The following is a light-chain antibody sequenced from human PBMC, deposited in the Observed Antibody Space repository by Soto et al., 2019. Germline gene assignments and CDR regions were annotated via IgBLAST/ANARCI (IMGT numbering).Light chain of an antibody. V-gene: IGKV3-20*01. CDR3: LQYNDWPVYT. CDR2: GTS. J-gene: IGKJ2*01. Sequence: EIVLTQSPGTLSLSPGERATLSCRASRSVGTYQLAWYQQKPGQAPRVLISGTSTRANGIPDRFSGSGSGTDFTLTISRLEPEDFGIYYCLQYNDWPVYTFGQGTNVEVK. CDR1: RSVGTYQ.